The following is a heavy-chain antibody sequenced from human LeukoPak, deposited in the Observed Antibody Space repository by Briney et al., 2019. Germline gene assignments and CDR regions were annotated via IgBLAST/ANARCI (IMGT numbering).Heavy chain of an antibody. V-gene: IGHV4-34*01. CDR2: INHSGST. CDR3: ARSSRGTSYYYGMDV. J-gene: IGHJ6*02. D-gene: IGHD2-15*01. Sequence: SETLSLTCAVYGGSFSGYYWSWSRQPPGKGLEWIGEINHSGSTNYNPSLKSRVTISVDTSKNQFSLKLSSVTAADTAVYYCARSSRGTSYYYGMDVWGQGTTVTVSS. CDR1: GGSFSGYY.